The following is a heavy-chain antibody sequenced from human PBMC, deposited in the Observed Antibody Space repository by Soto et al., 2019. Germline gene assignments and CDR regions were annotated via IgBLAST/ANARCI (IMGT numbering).Heavy chain of an antibody. Sequence: EVQLVESGGGLVQPGRSLRLSCAASGFTFDDYAMHWVRQAPGKGLEWVSGISWNSGSIGYAGPVKGRFTISRDNAKNSLYLLMNSLRAEDTALYYCAKDRGLVLSFYFDYWGQGTLVTVSS. D-gene: IGHD6-19*01. V-gene: IGHV3-9*01. J-gene: IGHJ4*02. CDR1: GFTFDDYA. CDR2: ISWNSGSI. CDR3: AKDRGLVLSFYFDY.